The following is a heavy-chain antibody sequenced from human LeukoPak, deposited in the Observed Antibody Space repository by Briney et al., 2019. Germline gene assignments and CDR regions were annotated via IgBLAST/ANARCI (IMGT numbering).Heavy chain of an antibody. J-gene: IGHJ4*02. CDR2: IYTGGNT. D-gene: IGHD3-22*01. Sequence: GGSLRLSCAASGFTVSSNYMNWVRQAPGKGLEWVSVIYTGGNTYYADSVKGRFTISRDNSKNTLYLQMNSLRAEDTAVYYCVSPLHNYGTTGSDYWGQGTLVTVSS. CDR3: VSPLHNYGTTGSDY. V-gene: IGHV3-53*01. CDR1: GFTVSSNY.